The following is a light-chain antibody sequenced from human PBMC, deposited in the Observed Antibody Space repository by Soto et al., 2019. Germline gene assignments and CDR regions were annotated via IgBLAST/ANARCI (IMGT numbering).Light chain of an antibody. Sequence: EIVLTQSPAPLAFSPGERATLSCRASQSVSSQLAWYQQKPGQAPRLLIYDASNRATGIPARFSGSGSGTDITLTIGSLDAEDFAVYYCQQRTNWPLTFGGGTKVEIK. CDR3: QQRTNWPLT. CDR2: DAS. V-gene: IGKV3-11*01. CDR1: QSVSSQ. J-gene: IGKJ4*01.